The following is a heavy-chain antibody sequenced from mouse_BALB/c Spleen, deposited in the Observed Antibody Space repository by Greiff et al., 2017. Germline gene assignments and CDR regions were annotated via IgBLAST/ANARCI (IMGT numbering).Heavy chain of an antibody. V-gene: IGHV2-9*02. CDR2: IWAGGST. CDR3: AREGITKFAY. CDR1: GFSLTSYG. J-gene: IGHJ3*01. Sequence: VKVVESGPGLVAPSQSLSITCTVSGFSLTSYGVHWVRQPPGKGLEWLGVIWAGGSTNYNSALMSRLTFSKDNSKSQVFLKMNSLQTDDTAMYYCAREGITKFAYWGQGTLVTVSA. D-gene: IGHD2-4*01.